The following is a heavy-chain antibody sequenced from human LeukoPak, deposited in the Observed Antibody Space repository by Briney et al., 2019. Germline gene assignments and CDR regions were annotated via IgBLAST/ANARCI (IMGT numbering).Heavy chain of an antibody. Sequence: SVKVSCKASGGTFSSYAISWVRQAPGQGLEWMGRIIPILGIANYAQKFQGRVTITADKSTSTAYMELSSLRSEDTAVYYCARDLWESAMDVWGQGTTVTVSS. D-gene: IGHD3-16*01. CDR1: GGTFSSYA. CDR2: IIPILGIA. J-gene: IGHJ6*02. CDR3: ARDLWESAMDV. V-gene: IGHV1-69*04.